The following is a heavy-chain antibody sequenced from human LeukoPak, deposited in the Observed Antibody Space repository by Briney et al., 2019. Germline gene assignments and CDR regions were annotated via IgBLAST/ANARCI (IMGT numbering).Heavy chain of an antibody. J-gene: IGHJ4*02. Sequence: GGSLRLSCSASRFTFSSYAMHWVRQAPGKGLEYVSAISSNGGSTYYADSVKGRFTISRDNSKNTLYLQMSSLRAEDTAVYYCVKDLDCSSTSCPPTFDYWGQGTLVTVSS. CDR1: RFTFSSYA. V-gene: IGHV3-64D*06. D-gene: IGHD2-2*01. CDR2: ISSNGGST. CDR3: VKDLDCSSTSCPPTFDY.